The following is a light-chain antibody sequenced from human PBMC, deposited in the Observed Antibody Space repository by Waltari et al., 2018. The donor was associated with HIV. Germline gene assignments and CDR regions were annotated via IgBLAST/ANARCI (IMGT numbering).Light chain of an antibody. J-gene: IGLJ3*02. Sequence: QSALTQPRSVSGSPGQSVTISCTGTSSDVGGYNSVSWYQQHPGKAPKLMIYDVTKRPSGVPDRFSGSKSGNTASLTISGLQAEDEADYFCCSYAGDYTLVFGGGTKLTVL. CDR1: SSDVGGYNS. CDR3: CSYAGDYTLV. CDR2: DVT. V-gene: IGLV2-11*01.